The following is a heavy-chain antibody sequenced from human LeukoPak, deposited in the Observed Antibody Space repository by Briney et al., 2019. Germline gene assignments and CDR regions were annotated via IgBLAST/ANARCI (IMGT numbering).Heavy chain of an antibody. CDR3: ARGRHQGYCSGGSCLVRDY. J-gene: IGHJ4*02. D-gene: IGHD2-15*01. V-gene: IGHV4-4*02. Sequence: SETLSLTSTVSGDSINSLDLWSWVRQPPGKGLEWIGEINHSGSTNYNPSLKSRVTISVDTSKNQFSLKLSSVTAADTAVYYCARGRHQGYCSGGSCLVRDYWGQGTLVTVSS. CDR1: GDSINSLDL. CDR2: INHSGST.